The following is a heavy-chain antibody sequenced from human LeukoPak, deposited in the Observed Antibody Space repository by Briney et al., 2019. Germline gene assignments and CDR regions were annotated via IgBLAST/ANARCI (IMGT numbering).Heavy chain of an antibody. D-gene: IGHD1-14*01. Sequence: GASVRVSCKTSGYPFTTWEINWVRQAAGQGLEWMGWVHPNSGNTAYAQKFQGRVTMTRDTSISTAYMELSGLRSGDTAVYFCARGPRNDPWGRGTLVTVSS. J-gene: IGHJ5*02. CDR1: GYPFTTWE. CDR3: ARGPRNDP. V-gene: IGHV1-8*01. CDR2: VHPNSGNT.